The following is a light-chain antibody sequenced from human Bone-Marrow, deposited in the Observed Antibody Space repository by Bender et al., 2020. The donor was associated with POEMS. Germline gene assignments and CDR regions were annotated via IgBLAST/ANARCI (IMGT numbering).Light chain of an antibody. CDR1: SSDVGSYNL. J-gene: IGLJ1*01. Sequence: QSALTQPASVSGSPGQSITISCTGSSSDVGSYNLVSWYQQHPGKAPQLMIYDVSNRPSGVSNRFSASKSGNTASLTISGLQADDEADYYCCSYAGSYSFVFGTGTKVTVL. CDR2: DVS. V-gene: IGLV2-23*02. CDR3: CSYAGSYSFV.